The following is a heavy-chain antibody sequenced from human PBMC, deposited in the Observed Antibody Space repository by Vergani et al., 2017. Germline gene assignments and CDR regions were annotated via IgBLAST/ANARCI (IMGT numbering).Heavy chain of an antibody. J-gene: IGHJ3*02. Sequence: EVQLLESGGDLVQPGGSLRLSCAASGFTFIMHAMSWVRQAPGKGLEWVSTLSASDRRTHYADSVKGRFTISRDNSKNTLFLHMNSLRPEDTAVYYCAKVGRSEVAGTFGAFDIWVQGRMVTVSS. CDR2: LSASDRRT. D-gene: IGHD6-19*01. CDR3: AKVGRSEVAGTFGAFDI. CDR1: GFTFIMHA. V-gene: IGHV3-23*01.